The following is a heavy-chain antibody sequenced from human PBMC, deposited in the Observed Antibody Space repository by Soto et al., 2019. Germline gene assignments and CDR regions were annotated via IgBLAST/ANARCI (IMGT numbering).Heavy chain of an antibody. J-gene: IGHJ6*02. CDR1: GYTFTSYG. D-gene: IGHD2-8*01. CDR3: AKNGQPPYYYYGMDV. CDR2: ISGYNGDT. Sequence: ASVKVSCKASGYTFTSYGISWVRQAPGQGLEWMGWISGYNGDTKYAQKFQGRVTMTIDTSTTTVYMELRSLTSDDTAVYYCAKNGQPPYYYYGMDVWGQGTTVTVSS. V-gene: IGHV1-18*01.